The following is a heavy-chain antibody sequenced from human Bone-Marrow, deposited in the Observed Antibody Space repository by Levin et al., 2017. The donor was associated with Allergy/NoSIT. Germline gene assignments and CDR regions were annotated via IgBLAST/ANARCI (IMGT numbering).Heavy chain of an antibody. CDR3: ATGTPAAGQVYYYYGMDV. CDR1: GYTLTELS. Sequence: ASVKVSCKVSGYTLTELSMHWVRQAPGKGLEWMGGFDPEDGETIYAQKFQGRVTMTEDTSTDTAYMELSSLRSEDTAVYYCATGTPAAGQVYYYYGMDVWGQGTTVTVSS. V-gene: IGHV1-24*01. D-gene: IGHD6-13*01. CDR2: FDPEDGET. J-gene: IGHJ6*02.